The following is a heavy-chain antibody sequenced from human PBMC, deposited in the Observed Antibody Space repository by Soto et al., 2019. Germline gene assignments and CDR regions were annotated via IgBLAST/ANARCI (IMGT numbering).Heavy chain of an antibody. V-gene: IGHV5-51*01. Sequence: GESLKISCKGSGYSFTSYWIGWVRQMPGKGLEWMGIIYPGDSDTRYSPSFQGQVTISADKSISTAYLQWSSLKASDTAMYYCARIGSNLSYYYYYMDVSGKATTVTVSS. CDR2: IYPGDSDT. D-gene: IGHD4-4*01. CDR3: ARIGSNLSYYYYYMDV. J-gene: IGHJ6*03. CDR1: GYSFTSYW.